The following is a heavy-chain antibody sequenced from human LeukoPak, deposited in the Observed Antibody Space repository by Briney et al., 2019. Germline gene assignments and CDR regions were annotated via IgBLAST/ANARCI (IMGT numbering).Heavy chain of an antibody. CDR1: GFSLSEKW. D-gene: IGHD3-10*01. J-gene: IGHJ1*01. V-gene: IGHV3-74*01. CDR2: IDEFGRAT. CDR3: TRDLVLGSGSYGH. Sequence: GGSLRLSCAASGFSLSEKWMHWVRQAPGQGLVWVSRIDEFGRATFYADSVKGRFTVSRDDATNTVYLQMNSLRADDTAIYFCTRDLVLGSGSYGHWGQGTLVTVSA.